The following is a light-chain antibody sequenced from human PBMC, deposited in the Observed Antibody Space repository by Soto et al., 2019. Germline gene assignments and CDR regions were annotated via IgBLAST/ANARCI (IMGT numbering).Light chain of an antibody. CDR3: QQYNNWPPKYT. CDR2: GAS. J-gene: IGKJ2*01. V-gene: IGKV3-15*01. Sequence: EIVMTQSPATLSVSPGERATLSCRASQSVSSNLAWYQQKPGQAPRLLIYGASTRATGIPARFSGSGSGTEFTLTINSLQSEDFAFYYCQQYNNWPPKYTFGQGTKLEIK. CDR1: QSVSSN.